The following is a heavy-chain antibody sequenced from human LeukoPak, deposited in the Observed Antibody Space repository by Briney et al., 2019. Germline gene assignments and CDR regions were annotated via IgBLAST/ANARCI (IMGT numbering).Heavy chain of an antibody. D-gene: IGHD6-19*01. CDR3: ARARIAVAASRGYYFDY. Sequence: GGSLRLSCAASGFTFSSFPMYWVRQAPGKGLEWVALISNDGSNKYYADSVKGRFTISRDNIKNTLYLQVNSLRPEDTAVFYCARARIAVAASRGYYFDYRGQGTLVTVSS. CDR2: ISNDGSNK. CDR1: GFTFSSFP. V-gene: IGHV3-30*04. J-gene: IGHJ4*02.